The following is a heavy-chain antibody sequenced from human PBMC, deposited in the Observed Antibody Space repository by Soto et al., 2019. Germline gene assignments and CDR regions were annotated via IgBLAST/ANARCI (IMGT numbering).Heavy chain of an antibody. CDR3: ARVRPPLDYDSSGYYAD. J-gene: IGHJ4*02. CDR2: IYYSGST. V-gene: IGHV4-61*01. CDR1: GGSVSSGSYY. D-gene: IGHD3-22*01. Sequence: PSETLSLTCTVSGGSVSSGSYYWSWIRQPPGEGLEWIGYIYYSGSTNYNPSLKSRVTISVDTSKNQFSLKLSSVTAADTAVYYCARVRPPLDYDSSGYYADWGQGTLVTVSS.